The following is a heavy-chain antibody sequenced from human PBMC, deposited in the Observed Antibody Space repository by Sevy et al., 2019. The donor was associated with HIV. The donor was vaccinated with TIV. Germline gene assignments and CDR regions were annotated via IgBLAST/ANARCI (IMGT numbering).Heavy chain of an antibody. CDR1: GFTFSDYY. CDR2: SSGSSSYT. D-gene: IGHD2-2*01. CDR3: ARVGCSISSCPKGDAFDI. J-gene: IGHJ3*02. V-gene: IGHV3-11*06. Sequence: GGALRLSCAASGFTFSDYYINWIRQAPGKGLERVSYSSGSSSYTNYADSVKGRFTISRDNAKNSLYLQMNSLRAEDTAVYYCARVGCSISSCPKGDAFDIWGQGTMVTVSS.